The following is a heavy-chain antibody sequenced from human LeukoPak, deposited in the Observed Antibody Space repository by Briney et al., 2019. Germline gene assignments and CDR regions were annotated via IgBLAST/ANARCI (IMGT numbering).Heavy chain of an antibody. CDR2: ISSSSSYI. J-gene: IGHJ4*02. D-gene: IGHD6-13*01. V-gene: IGHV3-21*01. CDR1: GFTFSSYS. Sequence: GGSLRLSCAASGFTFSSYSMNWVRQAPGKGLEWVSSISSSSSYIYYADSLKGRLTISRDNAKNSLYLQMNSLRAEDTAVYYCARGTAAASNSPWGYWGQGTLVTVSS. CDR3: ARGTAAASNSPWGY.